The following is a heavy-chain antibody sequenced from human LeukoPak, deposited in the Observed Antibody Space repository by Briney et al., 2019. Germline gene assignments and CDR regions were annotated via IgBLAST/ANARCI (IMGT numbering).Heavy chain of an antibody. J-gene: IGHJ4*02. D-gene: IGHD2-21*02. CDR2: IYYSGST. CDR1: GGSISSYY. Sequence: SETLSLTCTVSGGSISSYYWSWIRQPPGKGLEWIGYIYYSGSTNYNPSLKSRVTIPVDTSKNQFSLKLSSVTAADTAVYYCARGYCGGDCYLYYFDYWGQGTLVTVSS. V-gene: IGHV4-59*08. CDR3: ARGYCGGDCYLYYFDY.